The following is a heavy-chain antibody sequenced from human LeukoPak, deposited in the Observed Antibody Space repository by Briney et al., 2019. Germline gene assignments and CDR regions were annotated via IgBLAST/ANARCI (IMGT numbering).Heavy chain of an antibody. J-gene: IGHJ4*02. D-gene: IGHD3-22*01. Sequence: ASVKVSCKASGYTFTGYYMHWVRQAPGQGLEWMGWINPNSGGTNYAQKFQGRVTMTRDTSISTAYMELSRLRSDDTAVYYCARVSGSYYDSSGLDHWGQGTLVTVSS. CDR1: GYTFTGYY. V-gene: IGHV1-2*02. CDR2: INPNSGGT. CDR3: ARVSGSYYDSSGLDH.